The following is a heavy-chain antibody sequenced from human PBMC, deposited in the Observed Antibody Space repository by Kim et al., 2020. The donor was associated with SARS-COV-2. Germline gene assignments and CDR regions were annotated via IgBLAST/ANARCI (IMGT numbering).Heavy chain of an antibody. CDR3: ALETYDSSGYQYFQH. D-gene: IGHD3-22*01. V-gene: IGHV4-30-4*01. CDR2: IYYSGST. CDR1: GGSISSGDYY. J-gene: IGHJ1*01. Sequence: SETLSLTCTVSGGSISSGDYYWSWIRQPPGKGLEWIGYIYYSGSTYYNPSLKSRVTISVDTSKNQFSLKLSSVTAADTAVYYCALETYDSSGYQYFQHRGQGTLVTVSS.